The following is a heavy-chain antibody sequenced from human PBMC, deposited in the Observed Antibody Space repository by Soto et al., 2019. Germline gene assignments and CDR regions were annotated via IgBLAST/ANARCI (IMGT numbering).Heavy chain of an antibody. V-gene: IGHV3-74*01. CDR2: INSAGSST. J-gene: IGHJ4*02. CDR1: GFTFSTYW. D-gene: IGHD3-16*01. Sequence: GGSLRLSCAASGFTFSTYWMHWVRQAPGKGLVWVSRINSAGSSTNFADSVRGRFTISRDNAKNTVYLQMNSLRAEDTAVYYCVRIGSAYFFDYWGQGTQVTVSS. CDR3: VRIGSAYFFDY.